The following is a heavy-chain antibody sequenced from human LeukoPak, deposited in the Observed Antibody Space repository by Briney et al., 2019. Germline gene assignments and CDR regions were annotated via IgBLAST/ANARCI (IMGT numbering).Heavy chain of an antibody. J-gene: IGHJ4*02. CDR1: GYTFTSYG. Sequence: ASVKVSCNASGYTFTSYGISWVRQAPGQGLEWMGWISAYNGNTNYAQKLQGRVTMTTDTSTSTAYMELRSLRSDDTAVYYCARGVPSAYYYDSSGYYPFDYWGQGTLVTVSS. CDR2: ISAYNGNT. V-gene: IGHV1-18*01. CDR3: ARGVPSAYYYDSSGYYPFDY. D-gene: IGHD3-22*01.